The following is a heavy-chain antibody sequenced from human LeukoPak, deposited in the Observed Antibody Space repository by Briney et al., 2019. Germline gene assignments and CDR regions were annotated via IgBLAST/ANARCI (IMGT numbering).Heavy chain of an antibody. D-gene: IGHD6-13*01. CDR1: GGSISSYY. J-gene: IGHJ6*03. CDR2: IYTSGST. Sequence: SETLSLTCTVSGGSISSYYWSWIRQPAGKGLEWIGRIYTSGSTNYNPSLKSRVTMSVDTSKNQFSLKLSSVTAADTAVYYCARAVAAAPFYYYYYMDVWGKGTTVTISS. CDR3: ARAVAAAPFYYYYYMDV. V-gene: IGHV4-4*07.